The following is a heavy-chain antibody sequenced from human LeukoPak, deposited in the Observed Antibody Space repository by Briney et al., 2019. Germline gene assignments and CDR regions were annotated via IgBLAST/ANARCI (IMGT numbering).Heavy chain of an antibody. V-gene: IGHV6-1*01. CDR1: GDSVSSNSAA. CDR2: TYYRSKWYN. J-gene: IGHJ6*02. D-gene: IGHD2-15*01. CDR3: ARGFVVVVAAPNYGMDV. Sequence: SQTLSLTCAISGDSVSSNSAAWNWIRQSPSRGLEWLGRTYYRSKWYNDYAVSVKSRITINPDTSKNQFSLQLNSVTPEDTAVYYCARGFVVVVAAPNYGMDVWGQGTTVTVSS.